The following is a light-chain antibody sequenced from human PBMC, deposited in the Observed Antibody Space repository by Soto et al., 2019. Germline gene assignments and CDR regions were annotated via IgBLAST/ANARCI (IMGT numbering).Light chain of an antibody. Sequence: DIQLTPSPSFLSASVVDRFTITCLASQVINIFLALFQQTPGKAPNLLISAASTLQSGVPSRFSGSGSETEFTLTITSLQPEDSATYYCQKRNSYPRTCGQGTK. CDR2: AAS. CDR1: QVINIF. CDR3: QKRNSYPRT. V-gene: IGKV1-9*01. J-gene: IGKJ2*01.